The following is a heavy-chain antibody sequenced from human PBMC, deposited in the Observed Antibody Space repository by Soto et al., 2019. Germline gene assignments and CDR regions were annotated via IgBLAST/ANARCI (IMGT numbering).Heavy chain of an antibody. J-gene: IGHJ5*02. CDR3: ARDKTLGELTNWFDT. CDR1: GYTFTGHY. D-gene: IGHD3-16*01. CDR2: INPNIGGT. V-gene: IGHV1-2*02. Sequence: QVQLVQSGAEVKKPGASVKVSCKASGYTFTGHYMHWVRQAPGQGLEWMGWINPNIGGTKYAQKFQGRVTMSRDTSISTAYMELSRLRSDDTAVYYWARDKTLGELTNWFDTWAGEPRSPSPQ.